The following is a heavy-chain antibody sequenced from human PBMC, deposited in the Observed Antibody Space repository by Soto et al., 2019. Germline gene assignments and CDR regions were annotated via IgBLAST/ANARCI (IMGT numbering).Heavy chain of an antibody. CDR1: GYTLTELS. V-gene: IGHV1-24*01. CDR2: FDPEDGET. D-gene: IGHD5-12*01. Sequence: ASVKVSCKVSGYTLTELSMHWVRQAPGKGLEWMGGFDPEDGETIYAQKFQGRVTMTEDTSTDTAYMELSSLRSEDTAVYYCATIGGVATAYDFDYWGQGTLVTVSS. CDR3: ATIGGVATAYDFDY. J-gene: IGHJ4*02.